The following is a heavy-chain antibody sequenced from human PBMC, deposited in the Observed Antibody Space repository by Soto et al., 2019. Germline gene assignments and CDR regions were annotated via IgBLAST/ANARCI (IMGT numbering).Heavy chain of an antibody. CDR2: ISSSSSYT. Sequence: QVQLVESGGGLVKPGGSLRLSCAASGFTFSDYYMSWIRQAPGKGLEWVSYISSSSSYTNYADSVKGRFTISRDNAKNSLSLQMNSLRAEDTAVYYCARTVRGLYGMDVWGQGTTVTVSS. D-gene: IGHD3-10*01. CDR3: ARTVRGLYGMDV. J-gene: IGHJ6*02. V-gene: IGHV3-11*05. CDR1: GFTFSDYY.